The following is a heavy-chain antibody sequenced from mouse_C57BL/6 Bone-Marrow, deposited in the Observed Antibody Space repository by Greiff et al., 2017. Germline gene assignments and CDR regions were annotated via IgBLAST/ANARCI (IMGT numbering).Heavy chain of an antibody. CDR2: IDPNSGGT. J-gene: IGHJ3*01. CDR1: GYTFTSYW. CDR3: ARKEDSSGYVAWFAY. D-gene: IGHD3-2*02. V-gene: IGHV1-72*01. Sequence: VQLQQSGAELVKPGASVKLSCKASGYTFTSYWMHWVKQRPGRGLEWIGRIDPNSGGTKYNEKFKSKATLTVDKPSSTAYMQLSSLTSEDSAVYYCARKEDSSGYVAWFAYWGQGTLVTVSA.